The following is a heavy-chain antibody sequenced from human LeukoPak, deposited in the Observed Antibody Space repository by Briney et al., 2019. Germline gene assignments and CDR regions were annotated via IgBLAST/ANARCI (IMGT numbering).Heavy chain of an antibody. Sequence: KPSETLSLTCTVSGGSISNYYWSWIRQPAGKGLEWIGRIYSSGSANYNPSLKSRATMSVDTSKNQFSLNLSSVTAADTAVYYCARGYNWNSRFDPWGQGTLVTVSS. CDR2: IYSSGSA. CDR1: GGSISNYY. CDR3: ARGYNWNSRFDP. D-gene: IGHD1-20*01. V-gene: IGHV4-4*07. J-gene: IGHJ5*02.